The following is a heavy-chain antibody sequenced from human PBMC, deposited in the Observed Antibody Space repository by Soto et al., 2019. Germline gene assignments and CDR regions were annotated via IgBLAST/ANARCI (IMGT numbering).Heavy chain of an antibody. V-gene: IGHV4-39*01. D-gene: IGHD6-19*01. Sequence: SETLSLTCSVSGGSINSSSYFWGWVRQPPGKGLEWIGSIYYSGSTYYNPSLRSRVTISVDTSKNQFSLKLSSVTAADTAVFYCARHYSSGSRNWYDPWGQGTLVTVSS. CDR2: IYYSGST. CDR1: GGSINSSSYF. J-gene: IGHJ5*02. CDR3: ARHYSSGSRNWYDP.